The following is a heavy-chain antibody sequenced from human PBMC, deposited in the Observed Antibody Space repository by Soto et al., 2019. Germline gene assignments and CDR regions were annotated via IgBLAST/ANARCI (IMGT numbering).Heavy chain of an antibody. CDR1: GFTFSSYS. J-gene: IGHJ6*02. Sequence: GGSLRLSCAASGFTFSSYSMNWVRQAPGKGLEWVSSISSSSSYIYSADSVKGRFTISRDNAKNSLYLQMNSLRAEDTAGYYCARVGCSGGSCYSAYYYYGMDVWGQGTTVTVSS. CDR3: ARVGCSGGSCYSAYYYYGMDV. CDR2: ISSSSSYI. D-gene: IGHD2-15*01. V-gene: IGHV3-21*01.